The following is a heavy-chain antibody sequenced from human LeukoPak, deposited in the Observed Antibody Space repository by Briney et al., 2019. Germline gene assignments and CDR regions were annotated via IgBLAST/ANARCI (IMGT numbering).Heavy chain of an antibody. D-gene: IGHD3-10*01. J-gene: IGHJ5*02. CDR3: ARSFGPGSDWLDP. V-gene: IGHV4-39*07. Sequence: SETLSLTCTVSGGSISSSSYYWGWIRQPPGKGLEWIGSIYYSGSTYYNPSLKSRVTISVDTSKNQFSLKLSSVTAADTAVYYCARSFGPGSDWLDPWGQGTLVTVSS. CDR1: GGSISSSSYY. CDR2: IYYSGST.